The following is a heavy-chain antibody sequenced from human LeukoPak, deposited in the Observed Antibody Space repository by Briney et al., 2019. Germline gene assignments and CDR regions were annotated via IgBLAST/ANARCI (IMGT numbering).Heavy chain of an antibody. D-gene: IGHD1-1*01. J-gene: IGHJ5*02. CDR2: ISYDGSNK. CDR1: GFTFSSYA. CDR3: ARLGLEVGGPNWFDP. Sequence: GRSLRLSCAASGFTFSSYAMHWVRQAPGKGLEWVAVISYDGSNKYYADSVKGRFTISRDNAKNSLYLQMNSLRAEDTAVYYCARLGLEVGGPNWFDPWGQGTLVTVSS. V-gene: IGHV3-30-3*01.